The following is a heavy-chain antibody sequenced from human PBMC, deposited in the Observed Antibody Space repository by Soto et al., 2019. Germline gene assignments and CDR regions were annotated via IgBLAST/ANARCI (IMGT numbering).Heavy chain of an antibody. Sequence: PGGSLRLSCAASGFTFSDHYMDWVRQAPGKGLEWVGRARNKVSGYTTANAASLGGSFAISRDDSKNSLYLQMSSLKVDDTAVYFCARLMGTSFDLWGQGTLVTVSS. V-gene: IGHV3-72*01. CDR2: ARNKVSGYTT. D-gene: IGHD2-8*01. J-gene: IGHJ4*02. CDR1: GFTFSDHY. CDR3: ARLMGTSFDL.